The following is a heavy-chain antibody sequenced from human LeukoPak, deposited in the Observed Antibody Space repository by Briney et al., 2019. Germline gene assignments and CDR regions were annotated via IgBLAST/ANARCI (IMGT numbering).Heavy chain of an antibody. Sequence: ASVKVSCMASGYTFTGYYMHWVRQAPGQGLEWLACINPNSGVTNYAQKCQGRVTMTRDTSISTAYMELSRLRSDDTAVYYCARGTWTHNDYWGQGTLVTVSS. CDR3: ARGTWTHNDY. J-gene: IGHJ4*02. D-gene: IGHD3/OR15-3a*01. V-gene: IGHV1-2*02. CDR1: GYTFTGYY. CDR2: INPNSGVT.